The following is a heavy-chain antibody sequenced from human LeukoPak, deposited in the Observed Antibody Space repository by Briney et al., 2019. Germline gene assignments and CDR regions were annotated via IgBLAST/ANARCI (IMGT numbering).Heavy chain of an antibody. Sequence: SETLSLTCAVYGGSFSGYWSWIRQPPGKGLEWIGEINHSGRTNYTPSLKSRVTILVDTSKNQFSLILSSVTASDTAVYYCARGGATPMVFPYWGQGTPVTVSS. V-gene: IGHV4-34*01. CDR1: GGSFSGY. CDR3: ARGGATPMVFPY. D-gene: IGHD5-18*01. CDR2: INHSGRT. J-gene: IGHJ4*02.